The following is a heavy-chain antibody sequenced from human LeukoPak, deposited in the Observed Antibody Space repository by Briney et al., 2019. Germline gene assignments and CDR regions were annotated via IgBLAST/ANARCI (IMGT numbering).Heavy chain of an antibody. CDR3: AKARQRAYYFDY. Sequence: SGGSLRLSCAASGFTFSSYAMSWVRQAPGKGLEWVSAISGSGGSTYYAGSVKGRFTISRDNSKNTLYLQMNSLRAEDTAVYYCAKARQRAYYFDYWGQGTLVTVSS. CDR1: GFTFSSYA. J-gene: IGHJ4*02. V-gene: IGHV3-23*01. CDR2: ISGSGGST.